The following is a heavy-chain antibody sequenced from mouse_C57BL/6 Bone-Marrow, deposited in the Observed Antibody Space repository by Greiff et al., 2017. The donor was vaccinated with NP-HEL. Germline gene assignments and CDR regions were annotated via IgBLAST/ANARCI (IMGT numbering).Heavy chain of an antibody. Sequence: EVQLQQSGPELVKPGASVKISCKASGYSFTGYYMNWVQQSPEKSLAWIGVIIPSSGCTTYNQKFKAKATLTVDKSSSTTYMQLKSLTAEDSAVYNCARCGISWVDYWGQGTTLTVSS. J-gene: IGHJ2*01. CDR2: IIPSSGCT. V-gene: IGHV1-42*01. D-gene: IGHD1-1*01. CDR1: GYSFTGYY. CDR3: ARCGISWVDY.